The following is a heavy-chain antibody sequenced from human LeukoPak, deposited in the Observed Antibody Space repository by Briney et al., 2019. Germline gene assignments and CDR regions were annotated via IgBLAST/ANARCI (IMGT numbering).Heavy chain of an antibody. Sequence: ASVKVSCKVSGYTLTELSIHWVRQAPGKGLEWMGGVNPEDGETIYAQKFQGRVTMTEDTPIDTTYMEVSSLRSEDAAVYFCAIAQNWHAGWFDPWGQGTLVTVSS. D-gene: IGHD1-1*01. CDR2: VNPEDGET. J-gene: IGHJ5*02. CDR3: AIAQNWHAGWFDP. V-gene: IGHV1-24*01. CDR1: GYTLTELS.